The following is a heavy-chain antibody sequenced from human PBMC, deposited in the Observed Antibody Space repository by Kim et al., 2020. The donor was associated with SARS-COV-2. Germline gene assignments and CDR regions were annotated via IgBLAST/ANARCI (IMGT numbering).Heavy chain of an antibody. CDR3: ARRVRPSITGTWVFDY. J-gene: IGHJ4*02. D-gene: IGHD1-20*01. V-gene: IGHV4-34*01. CDR1: GGSFSGYY. Sequence: SETLSLTCAVYGGSFSGYYWSWIRQPPGKGLEWIGEINHSGSTNYNPSLKSRVTISVDTSKNQFSLKLSSVTAADTAVYYCARRVRPSITGTWVFDYWGQGTLVTVSS. CDR2: INHSGST.